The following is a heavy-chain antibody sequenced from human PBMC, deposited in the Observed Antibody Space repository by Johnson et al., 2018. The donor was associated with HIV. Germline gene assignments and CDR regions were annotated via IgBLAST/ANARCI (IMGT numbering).Heavy chain of an antibody. D-gene: IGHD6-19*01. CDR1: GFTFSSYW. CDR2: IKQDGSEK. V-gene: IGHV3-7*01. CDR3: ARDGYSSGWYGNDAVDI. Sequence: VQLVESGGGLVKPGGSLRLSCAASGFTFSSYWMSWVRQAPGKGLEWVANIKQDGSEKYYVDSVKGRFTISRDNAKNSLYLQMNSLRAEDTAVYYCARDGYSSGWYGNDAVDIWGQGTMVTVSS. J-gene: IGHJ3*02.